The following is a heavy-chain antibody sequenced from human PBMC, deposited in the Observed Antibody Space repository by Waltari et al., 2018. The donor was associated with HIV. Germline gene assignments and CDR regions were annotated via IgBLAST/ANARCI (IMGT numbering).Heavy chain of an antibody. D-gene: IGHD3-3*01. CDR3: TRAVFWSGFFRDYFFDY. J-gene: IGHJ4*02. CDR2: VNGDASST. CDR1: QFNFSNYW. Sequence: EVELVDSGGGLVQPGGSLRLSCVASQFNFSNYWITWVRQLPGKGLVWVSRVNGDASSTDYADSVRGRFTISRDNAKNTVYLQMNSLRAEDTALYYCTRAVFWSGFFRDYFFDYWGQGTPVTVSS. V-gene: IGHV3-74*01.